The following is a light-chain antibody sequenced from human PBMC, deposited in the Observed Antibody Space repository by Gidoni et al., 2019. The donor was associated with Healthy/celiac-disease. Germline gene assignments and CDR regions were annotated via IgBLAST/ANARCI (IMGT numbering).Light chain of an antibody. Sequence: DIQLTQSPSTLSASVGDRVTITCRASQSISSWLAWYQQKPGKAPTLLIYKASRLESGVPSRFSGSGAGTEFTLTISSRQPDDFATYYCQQYNSYLFTFGPGTKVDIK. CDR2: KAS. CDR1: QSISSW. V-gene: IGKV1-5*03. J-gene: IGKJ3*01. CDR3: QQYNSYLFT.